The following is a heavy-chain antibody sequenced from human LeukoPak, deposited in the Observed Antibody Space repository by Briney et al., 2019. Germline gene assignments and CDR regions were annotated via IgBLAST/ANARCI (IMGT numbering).Heavy chain of an antibody. CDR3: ARHVDCSSTSCYLFDY. V-gene: IGHV1-18*01. CDR1: GYTFTSHG. Sequence: GASVKVSCKASGYTFTSHGISWVRQAPGQGLEWMGWISAYNGNTNYAQKLQGRVTMTTDTSTSTAYMELRSLRSDDTAVYYCARHVDCSSTSCYLFDYWGQGTLVTVSS. D-gene: IGHD2-2*01. CDR2: ISAYNGNT. J-gene: IGHJ4*02.